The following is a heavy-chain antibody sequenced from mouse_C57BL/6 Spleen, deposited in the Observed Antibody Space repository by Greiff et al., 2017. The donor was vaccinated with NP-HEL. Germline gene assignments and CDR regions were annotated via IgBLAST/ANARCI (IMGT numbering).Heavy chain of an antibody. CDR1: GYTFTSYW. J-gene: IGHJ2*01. CDR3: ARRDGYDPLFDY. CDR2: IYPGSGST. D-gene: IGHD2-2*01. V-gene: IGHV1-55*01. Sequence: VQLQQSGAELVKPGASVKISCKASGYTFTSYWITWVKQRPGQGLEWIGDIYPGSGSTNYNEKFKSKATLTVDTSSSTADMQLSSLTSEDAAVYYCARRDGYDPLFDYWGQGTTLTVSS.